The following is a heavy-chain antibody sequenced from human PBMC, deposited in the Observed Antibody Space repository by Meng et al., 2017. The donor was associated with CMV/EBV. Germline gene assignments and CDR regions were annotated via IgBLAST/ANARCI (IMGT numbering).Heavy chain of an antibody. CDR1: GGTFSSYA. Sequence: QSGSEVKKPGAPVTASCKASGGTFSSYAISWVRQDLGQGLEWMGGIIHMFGTANYAQKFEGRVKITADESTSKAYMELSNLRSEDTAVYYCARMPRDGYNYIDYWGQRTLVTVSS. CDR2: IIHMFGTA. J-gene: IGHJ4*02. V-gene: IGHV1-69*01. CDR3: ARMPRDGYNYIDY. D-gene: IGHD5-24*01.